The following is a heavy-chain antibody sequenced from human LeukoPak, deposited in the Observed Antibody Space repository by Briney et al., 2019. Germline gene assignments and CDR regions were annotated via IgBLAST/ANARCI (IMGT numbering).Heavy chain of an antibody. J-gene: IGHJ4*02. D-gene: IGHD6-13*01. CDR1: GFTFSSYA. V-gene: IGHV3-30*04. CDR3: AKDSIAAAGTDY. CDR2: ISYDGSNK. Sequence: PGRSLSLSCAASGFTFSSYAMHWVRPAPGKGLEWVAVISYDGSNKYYADSVKGRFTISRDNSKNTLYLQMNSLRAEDTAVYYCAKDSIAAAGTDYWGQGTLVTASS.